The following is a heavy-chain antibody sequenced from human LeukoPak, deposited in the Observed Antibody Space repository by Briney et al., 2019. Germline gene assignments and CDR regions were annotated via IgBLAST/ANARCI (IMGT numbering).Heavy chain of an antibody. Sequence: SETLSLTCTVSGGSISSSSYYWGWIRQPPGKGLEWIGSIYYSGSTYYNPSLKSRVTISVDTSKNQFSLKLSSVTAADTAVYYCAGGPYDILTGYLSSFDYWGQGTLVTVSS. CDR3: AGGPYDILTGYLSSFDY. D-gene: IGHD3-9*01. CDR1: GGSISSSSYY. J-gene: IGHJ4*02. V-gene: IGHV4-39*01. CDR2: IYYSGST.